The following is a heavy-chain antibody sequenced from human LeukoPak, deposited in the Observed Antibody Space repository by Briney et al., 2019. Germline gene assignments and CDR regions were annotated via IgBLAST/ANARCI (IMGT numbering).Heavy chain of an antibody. CDR1: GFTFNNYA. V-gene: IGHV3-23*01. CDR2: ISGSGGTT. Sequence: PGGSLRLSRAASGFTFNNYAMSWVRQAPGKGLEWVSAISGSGGTTYYADSVKGRFTISRDNAKNSLYLQMNSLRAEDTAVYYCARDSYGDYRGFDYWGQGTLVTVSS. J-gene: IGHJ4*02. D-gene: IGHD4-17*01. CDR3: ARDSYGDYRGFDY.